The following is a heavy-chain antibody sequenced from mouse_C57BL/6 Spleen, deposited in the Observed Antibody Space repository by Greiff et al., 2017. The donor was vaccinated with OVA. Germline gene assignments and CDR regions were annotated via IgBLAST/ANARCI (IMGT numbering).Heavy chain of an antibody. J-gene: IGHJ1*03. CDR1: GCSFTDYN. Sequence: EVQLQQSGPELVKPGASVKLSCKASGCSFTDYNMNWVKQSHGKSLEWIGVINPNSGTTSYNQKFKGKATLTVDQSSSTAYMQLNSLTSEDSAVYYCAKNYYGSSYGYLDVWGTGTTVTVSS. CDR3: AKNYYGSSYGYLDV. D-gene: IGHD1-1*01. V-gene: IGHV1-39*01. CDR2: INPNSGTT.